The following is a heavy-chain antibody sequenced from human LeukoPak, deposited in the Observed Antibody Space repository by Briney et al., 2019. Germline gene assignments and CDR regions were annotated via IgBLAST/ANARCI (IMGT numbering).Heavy chain of an antibody. CDR3: ARGAGDYDPNFDY. V-gene: IGHV3-21*01. J-gene: IGHJ4*02. CDR1: RFTFSSYS. CDR2: ISSSSSYI. Sequence: GGSLRLSCAASRFTFSSYSMNWVRQAPGKGLEWVSSISSSSSYIYYADSVKGRFTISRDNAKNSLYLQMNSLRAEDTAVYYCARGAGDYDPNFDYWGQGTLVTVSS. D-gene: IGHD4-17*01.